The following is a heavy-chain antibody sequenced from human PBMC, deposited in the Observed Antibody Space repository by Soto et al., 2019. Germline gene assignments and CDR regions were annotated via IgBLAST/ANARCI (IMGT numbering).Heavy chain of an antibody. CDR3: ARDRLFVGGEYFQH. CDR1: GFTFSSYA. D-gene: IGHD3-22*01. V-gene: IGHV3-30-3*01. Sequence: QVQLVESGGGVVQPGRSLRLSCAASGFTFSSYAMHWVRQAPGKGLEWVAVISYDGSNKYYADSVKGRFTISRDNSKNTLYLQMNSLRAEDTAVYYCARDRLFVGGEYFQHWGQGTLVTVSS. CDR2: ISYDGSNK. J-gene: IGHJ1*01.